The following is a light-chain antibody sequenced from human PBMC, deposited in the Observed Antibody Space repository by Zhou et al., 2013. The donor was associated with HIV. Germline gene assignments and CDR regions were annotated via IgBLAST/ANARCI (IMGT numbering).Light chain of an antibody. CDR2: GAS. Sequence: EIVLTQSPGTLSLSPGERATLSCRASQSVSSNYLAWYQQKPGQAPRLIIYGASSRATGIPDRFSGSGSGTEFTLTISSLQSEDFAVYYCQQYDNWPPLTFGGGTRVEIK. J-gene: IGKJ4*01. CDR1: QSVSSNY. V-gene: IGKV3-20*01. CDR3: QQYDNWPPLT.